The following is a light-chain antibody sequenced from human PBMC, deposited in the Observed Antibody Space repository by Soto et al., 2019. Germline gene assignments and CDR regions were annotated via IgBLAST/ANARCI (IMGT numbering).Light chain of an antibody. V-gene: IGKV1-39*01. CDR1: QGISIN. CDR3: QHTYNIPWT. CDR2: AAS. Sequence: DIEMTQSPSSLSASVGDRVTITCRASQGISINLNWYQHKPGRAPKVLIYAASNLQSGVPSRFSGHGSGTEFTLTISSLQPDDFATYYCQHTYNIPWTFGQGTKVEIK. J-gene: IGKJ1*01.